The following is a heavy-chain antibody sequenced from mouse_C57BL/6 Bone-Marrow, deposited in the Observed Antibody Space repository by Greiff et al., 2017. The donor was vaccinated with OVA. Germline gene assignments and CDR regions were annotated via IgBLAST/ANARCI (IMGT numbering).Heavy chain of an antibody. J-gene: IGHJ3*01. D-gene: IGHD2-4*01. CDR2: IHPNSGST. V-gene: IGHV1-64*01. CDR1: GYTFTSYW. Sequence: QVQLQQPGAELVKPGASVKLSCEASGYTFTSYWMHWVKQRPGQGLEWIGMIHPNSGSTNYNEKFKSKATLTVDKSSSTAYMQLSSLTSEDSAVYYCARSSLYYDYDGPWFAYWGQGTLVTVSA. CDR3: ARSSLYYDYDGPWFAY.